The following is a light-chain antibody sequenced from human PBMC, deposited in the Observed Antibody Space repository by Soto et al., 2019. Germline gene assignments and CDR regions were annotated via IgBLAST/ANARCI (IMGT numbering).Light chain of an antibody. Sequence: DIVMTQSPLSLPVTPGEPASISCRSSQSLLHTNGYNCLDWYLQKPGQSPKLLISFNSNRASGVPDRFSGSGSGTDFTLKISRVETEDVGVYYCMQVLQTPLTFGQGTRLEIK. J-gene: IGKJ5*01. CDR3: MQVLQTPLT. V-gene: IGKV2-28*01. CDR2: FNS. CDR1: QSLLHTNGYNC.